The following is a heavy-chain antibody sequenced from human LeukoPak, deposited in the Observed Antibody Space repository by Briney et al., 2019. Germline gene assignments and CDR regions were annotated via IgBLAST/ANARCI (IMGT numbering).Heavy chain of an antibody. CDR2: IYYSGST. CDR3: AIGHDVEMAHFDY. V-gene: IGHV4-31*03. D-gene: IGHD5-24*01. Sequence: SETLSLTCTVSGGSISSGGYYWSWIRQHPGKGLEWIGYIYYSGSTYYNPSLKSRVTISVDTSKNQFSLKLSSVTAADTAVYYCAIGHDVEMAHFDYWGQGTLVTVSS. J-gene: IGHJ4*02. CDR1: GGSISSGGYY.